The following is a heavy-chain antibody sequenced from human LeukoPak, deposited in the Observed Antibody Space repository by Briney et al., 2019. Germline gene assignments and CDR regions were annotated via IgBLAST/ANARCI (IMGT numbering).Heavy chain of an antibody. V-gene: IGHV3-66*01. CDR3: ARDLQWLANYFDY. D-gene: IGHD6-19*01. CDR2: IYSGGST. J-gene: IGHJ4*02. CDR1: GFTVSSNY. Sequence: GGSLRLSCAASGFTVSSNYMSWVRQAPGKGLEWVSVIYSGGSTYYADSVKGRFTISRDNSKNTLYLQMNSLRAEDTAVYYCARDLQWLANYFDYWGQGTLVTVSS.